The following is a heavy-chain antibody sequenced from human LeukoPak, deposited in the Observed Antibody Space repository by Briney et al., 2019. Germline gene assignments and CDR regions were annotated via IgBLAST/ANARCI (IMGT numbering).Heavy chain of an antibody. CDR3: ARGPRITMVRGVILYYMDV. D-gene: IGHD3-10*01. Sequence: PSETLSLTXAVYGGSFSGYYWSWIRQPPGKGLEWIGEINHSGSTNYNPSLKSRVTISVDTSKNQFSLKLSSVTAADTAVYYCARGPRITMVRGVILYYMDVWGKGTTVTVSS. J-gene: IGHJ6*03. CDR1: GGSFSGYY. V-gene: IGHV4-34*01. CDR2: INHSGST.